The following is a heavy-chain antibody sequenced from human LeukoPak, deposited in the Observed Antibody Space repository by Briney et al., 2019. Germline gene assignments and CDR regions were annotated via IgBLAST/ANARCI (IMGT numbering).Heavy chain of an antibody. D-gene: IGHD2-8*01. V-gene: IGHV3-43*02. CDR1: GFTLDDYA. CDR3: AKSVGFSYALSRAFDS. Sequence: GGSLRLSCAASGFTLDDYAMDWVRQAPGKGLEWVSLISGYGSDTFYTDSVKDRFTISRDNSKNSLYLQLNRLRTEDAAWYYCAKSVGFSYALSRAFDSCGQGTLVNAPS. J-gene: IGHJ4*02. CDR2: ISGYGSDT.